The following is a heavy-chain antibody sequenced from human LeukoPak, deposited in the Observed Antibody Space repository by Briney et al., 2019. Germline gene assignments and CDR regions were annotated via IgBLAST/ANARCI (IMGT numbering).Heavy chain of an antibody. CDR3: ARDPDGYKFFDY. Sequence: SETLSLTCTVSGGSISSYYWSWIRQPPGKGLEWMGYIYDSGTTAYNPSLKGRVTMSVDTSKNQFSLNLTSMTAADTAVYYCARDPDGYKFFDYWGRGSPVIVSS. CDR2: IYDSGTT. CDR1: GGSISSYY. J-gene: IGHJ4*02. V-gene: IGHV4-59*01. D-gene: IGHD5-24*01.